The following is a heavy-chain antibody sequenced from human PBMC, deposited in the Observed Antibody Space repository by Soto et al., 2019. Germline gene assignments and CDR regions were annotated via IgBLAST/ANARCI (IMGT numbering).Heavy chain of an antibody. CDR3: ASSTTVTTPYYFDY. V-gene: IGHV4-59*08. D-gene: IGHD4-17*01. CDR1: GGSISSYY. J-gene: IGHJ4*02. CDR2: IYYSGST. Sequence: PXXTLSLPCTVSGGSISSYYWRWILQPPGKGLEWIGYIYYSGSTNYNPSLKSRVTISVDTSKNQFSLKLSSVTAADTAVYYCASSTTVTTPYYFDYWVQGTLVTVSS.